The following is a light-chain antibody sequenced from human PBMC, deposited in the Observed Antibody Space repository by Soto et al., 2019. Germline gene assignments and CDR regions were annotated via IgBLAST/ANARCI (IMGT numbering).Light chain of an antibody. Sequence: DIQMTQSPSSLSASVGDRVTITCRASQSITNYLNWYKQKPGKAPKLLIYPASSLQSGVPSRFSGSGSGTDFTLTISSLQPEDFATYYCQQSYSTLGAFGQGTKVEI. V-gene: IGKV1-39*01. CDR1: QSITNY. CDR3: QQSYSTLGA. J-gene: IGKJ1*01. CDR2: PAS.